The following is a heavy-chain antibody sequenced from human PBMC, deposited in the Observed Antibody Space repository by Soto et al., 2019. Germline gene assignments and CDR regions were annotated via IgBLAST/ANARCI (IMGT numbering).Heavy chain of an antibody. D-gene: IGHD1-1*01. CDR3: ARGLSGDKVDS. CDR2: IYDSGST. Sequence: PSETMSVTCTIAGGSISSGDYYWSWIRQPPGKGLEWIGHIYDSGSTYNNPSLNSRVTISIDPSENQFSLNLRSVTAADTAVYYCARGLSGDKVDSWGQGTLVTVSS. J-gene: IGHJ4*02. CDR1: GGSISSGDYY. V-gene: IGHV4-30-4*01.